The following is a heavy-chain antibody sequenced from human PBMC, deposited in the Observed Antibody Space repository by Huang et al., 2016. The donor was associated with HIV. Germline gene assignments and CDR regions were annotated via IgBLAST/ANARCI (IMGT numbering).Heavy chain of an antibody. CDR2: IYPADSDI. D-gene: IGHD3-22*01. CDR3: ATPASYGNYYDSSGFSV. Sequence: EVQLVQSGAEVKKPGESLKISCQGSGSRFSSDWIAGVRQKPGKGLEWRGIIYPADSDIRYSPSFQGQVTISVDKSTSAAYLHWRSLKASDTAVYYCATPASYGNYYDSSGFSVWGQGTLVTVSS. CDR1: GSRFSSDW. V-gene: IGHV5-51*01. J-gene: IGHJ4*02.